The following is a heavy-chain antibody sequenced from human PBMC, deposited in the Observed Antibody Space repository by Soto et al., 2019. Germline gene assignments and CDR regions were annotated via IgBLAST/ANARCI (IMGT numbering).Heavy chain of an antibody. V-gene: IGHV4-34*01. CDR1: GGSFSGYY. CDR3: ARMWGGWFDP. CDR2: INHSGST. Sequence: QVQLQQWGAGLLKPSETLSLSSAVYGGSFSGYYWSWIRQPPGKGLEWIGEINHSGSTNYNPSLKSRVTISVGPSKNQFSLKLSSVTAADTAVYYCARMWGGWFDPWGQGTLVTVSS. J-gene: IGHJ5*02. D-gene: IGHD1-26*01.